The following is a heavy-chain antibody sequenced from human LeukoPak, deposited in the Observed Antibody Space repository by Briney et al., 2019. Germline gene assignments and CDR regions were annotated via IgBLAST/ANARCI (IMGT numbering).Heavy chain of an antibody. Sequence: ASLKVSCKASGYTFTDYYMHWVRQAPGQGLEWMGWINTNSGGTNFAQKFEGRVAMTRDTSISTAYLELGSLRSDDTAVYFCARARWQLVPYFDSWGQGTLVTVSS. J-gene: IGHJ4*02. CDR1: GYTFTDYY. V-gene: IGHV1-2*02. D-gene: IGHD5-24*01. CDR2: INTNSGGT. CDR3: ARARWQLVPYFDS.